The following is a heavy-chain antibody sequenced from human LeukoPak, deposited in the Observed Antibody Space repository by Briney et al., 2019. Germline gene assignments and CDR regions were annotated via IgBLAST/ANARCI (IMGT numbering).Heavy chain of an antibody. Sequence: GGSLRLSCAASGFTFSSYAMSWVRQAPGKGLEWVSAISGSGGSTYYADSVKGRFTISRDSSENTLYLQMNSLRAEDTAVYYCAKLAHIVVVPAAFRFDYWGQGTLVTVSS. CDR3: AKLAHIVVVPAAFRFDY. CDR1: GFTFSSYA. V-gene: IGHV3-23*01. CDR2: ISGSGGST. J-gene: IGHJ4*02. D-gene: IGHD2-2*01.